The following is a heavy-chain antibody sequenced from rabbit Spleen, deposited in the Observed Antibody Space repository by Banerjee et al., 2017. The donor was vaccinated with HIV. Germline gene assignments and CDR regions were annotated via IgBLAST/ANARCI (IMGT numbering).Heavy chain of an antibody. Sequence: QSLEESGGDLVKPGASLTLTCTASGFSFSSKYDMCWVRQAPGKGLEWIGCISTGDGTTSYASWAKGRFTISKTSSTVDLKMTSLTAADTATYFCARWYGDSDSAFGLWGPGTLVTVS. D-gene: IGHD2-1*01. CDR2: ISTGDGTT. J-gene: IGHJ6*01. CDR1: GFSFSSKYD. CDR3: ARWYGDSDSAFGL. V-gene: IGHV1S40*01.